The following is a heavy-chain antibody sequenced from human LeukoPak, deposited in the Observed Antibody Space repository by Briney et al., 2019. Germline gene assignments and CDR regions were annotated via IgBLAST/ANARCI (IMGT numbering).Heavy chain of an antibody. D-gene: IGHD6-19*01. J-gene: IGHJ6*03. CDR1: GGSFSGHY. CDR3: ARGVVAGSLGDYYYYMDA. V-gene: IGHV4-34*01. Sequence: SETLSLTCAVYGGSFSGHYWTWIRQSPGKALEWVGEINHRGSAHYAPSLRSRVTISVDTAKNQFSLRLNSVTAADTAVYYCARGVVAGSLGDYYYYMDAWGKGTTVTVS. CDR2: INHRGSA.